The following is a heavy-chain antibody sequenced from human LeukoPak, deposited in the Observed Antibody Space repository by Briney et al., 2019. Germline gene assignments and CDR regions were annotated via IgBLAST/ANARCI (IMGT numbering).Heavy chain of an antibody. CDR3: ARAKPKNMVRGLIMRRESRYYFDY. D-gene: IGHD3-10*01. V-gene: IGHV3-23*01. CDR1: GFTFSNYA. J-gene: IGHJ4*02. CDR2: ISGSGGNT. Sequence: GGSLRLSCAASGFTFSNYAMSWVRQAPGKGLEWVSAISGSGGNTYYADSVKGRFTISRDNSKNTLYLQMNSLRAEDTAVYYCARAKPKNMVRGLIMRRESRYYFDYWGQGTLVTVSS.